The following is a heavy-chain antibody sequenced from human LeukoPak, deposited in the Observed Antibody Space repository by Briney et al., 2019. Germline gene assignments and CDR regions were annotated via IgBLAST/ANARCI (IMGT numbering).Heavy chain of an antibody. CDR2: INHRGGT. Sequence: PSQTLSLTCAVYGESFGDYYWSWIRHSPGKGLEWSGDINHRGGTNYNASLKSRVTLVVDTSNNQFSLQLTSVTAADTAMYYCVRLLPLIRGHWFDPWGQATLVTVSS. CDR3: VRLLPLIRGHWFDP. CDR1: GESFGDYY. J-gene: IGHJ5*02. D-gene: IGHD2/OR15-2a*01. V-gene: IGHV4-34*01.